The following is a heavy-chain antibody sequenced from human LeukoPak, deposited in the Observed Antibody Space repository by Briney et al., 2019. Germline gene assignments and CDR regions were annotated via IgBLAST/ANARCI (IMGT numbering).Heavy chain of an antibody. CDR3: AKDLTTGTTGDAFDI. D-gene: IGHD4-17*01. V-gene: IGHV3-30*18. CDR1: GFTFSSYG. J-gene: IGHJ3*02. CDR2: ISYDGSNK. Sequence: PGGSLRLSCAASGFTFSSYGMHWVRQAPGKGLEWVAVISYDGSNKYYADSVKGRFTISRDNSKNTLYLQMNSLRAEDTAVYYCAKDLTTGTTGDAFDIWGQGTMVTVS.